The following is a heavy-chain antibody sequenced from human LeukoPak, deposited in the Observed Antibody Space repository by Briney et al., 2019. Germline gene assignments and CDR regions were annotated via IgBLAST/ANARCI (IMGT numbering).Heavy chain of an antibody. CDR2: VGCSGGNT. CDR1: GFTFSNYA. Sequence: GGSLRLTCVASGFTFSNYAMSWVRQPPGKGLEWVSSVGCSGGNTYYADSVTGRFTFSRDTSKNTLYLQMNSLRAEDTAVYHCAKDFNNFFDHWGQGTLVTVSS. CDR3: AKDFNNFFDH. J-gene: IGHJ4*02. D-gene: IGHD2/OR15-2a*01. V-gene: IGHV3-23*01.